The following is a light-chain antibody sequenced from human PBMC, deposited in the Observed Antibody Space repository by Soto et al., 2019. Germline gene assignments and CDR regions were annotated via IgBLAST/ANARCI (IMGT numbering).Light chain of an antibody. CDR3: AAWDDSLSGGGV. CDR1: SSNIGSNY. CDR2: RNN. J-gene: IGLJ2*01. V-gene: IGLV1-47*01. Sequence: SVLTQPPSASGTPGQRVTISCSGSSSNIGSNYVYWYQQLPGTAPKLLIYRNNQRPSGVPDRFSGSKSGTSASLAISGLRSEDEADYYCAAWDDSLSGGGVFGGGTKLTVL.